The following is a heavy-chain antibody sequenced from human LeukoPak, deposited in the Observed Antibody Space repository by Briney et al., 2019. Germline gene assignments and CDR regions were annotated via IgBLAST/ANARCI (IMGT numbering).Heavy chain of an antibody. CDR3: ARDLYGSGNFLPESP. CDR1: GGSVSVRNYY. CDR2: TYYSGSI. V-gene: IGHV4-61*01. D-gene: IGHD3-10*01. J-gene: IGHJ5*02. Sequence: SETLSLTRTVSGGSVSVRNYYWSWIRQPPGKGLEWIGFTYYSGSIMYNPSLGSRVTISVDTSKNQFSLRLSSVTAADTAVYYCARDLYGSGNFLPESPWGQGTLVTVSS.